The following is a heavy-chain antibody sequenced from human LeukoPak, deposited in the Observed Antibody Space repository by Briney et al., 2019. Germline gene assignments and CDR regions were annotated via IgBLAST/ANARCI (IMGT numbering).Heavy chain of an antibody. Sequence: PSETLSLTCTVSGGSISTYYWSWIRQPPGKGGEWIGYIHYSESTIYNPSLKSRVAISVDTSKNQFSLKLTSVTAADTAVYYCAKDVDGDPFDYWGQGTLVTVSS. CDR3: AKDVDGDPFDY. CDR1: GGSISTYY. J-gene: IGHJ4*02. D-gene: IGHD4-17*01. CDR2: IHYSEST. V-gene: IGHV4-59*01.